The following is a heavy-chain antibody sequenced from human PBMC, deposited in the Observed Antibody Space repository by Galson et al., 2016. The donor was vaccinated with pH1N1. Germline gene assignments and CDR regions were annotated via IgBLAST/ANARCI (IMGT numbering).Heavy chain of an antibody. CDR2: ISSNSSTI. Sequence: SLRLSCAASGFTFSSYEMNWVRQAPGEGLEWVSYISSNSSTIYYADSVKGRFTISRDNAKNSLYLQMNSLRAEDTAVYFCAKATTMLRGGNHVDYWGQGTLVTVSS. D-gene: IGHD3-10*01. V-gene: IGHV3-48*03. J-gene: IGHJ4*02. CDR3: AKATTMLRGGNHVDY. CDR1: GFTFSSYE.